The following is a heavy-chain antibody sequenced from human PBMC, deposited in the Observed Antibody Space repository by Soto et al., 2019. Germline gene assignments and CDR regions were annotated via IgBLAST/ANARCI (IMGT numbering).Heavy chain of an antibody. CDR3: ARVMGATYYYDSSGLYYFDY. J-gene: IGHJ4*02. V-gene: IGHV1-18*01. CDR1: GYTFTSYG. CDR2: ISAYNGNT. Sequence: ASVKVSCKASGYTFTSYGISWVRQAPGQGLEWMGWISAYNGNTNYAQKLQGRVTMTTDTSTSTAYMEPRSLRSDDTAVYYCARVMGATYYYDSSGLYYFDYWGQGTLVTVSS. D-gene: IGHD3-22*01.